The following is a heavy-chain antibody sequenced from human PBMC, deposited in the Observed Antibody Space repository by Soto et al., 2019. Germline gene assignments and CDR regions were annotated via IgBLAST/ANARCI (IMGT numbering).Heavy chain of an antibody. D-gene: IGHD2-2*01. V-gene: IGHV3-73*01. CDR1: GFTFSGSA. CDR2: IRSKANSYAT. CDR3: TRTGYCSSTSCSYYYYYGMDV. J-gene: IGHJ6*02. Sequence: GGSLRLSCAASGFTFSGSAMHWVRQASGKGLEWVGRIRSKANSYATAYAASVKGRFTISRDDSKNTAYLQMNSLKTEDTAVYYCTRTGYCSSTSCSYYYYYGMDVGGQGTTVTVSS.